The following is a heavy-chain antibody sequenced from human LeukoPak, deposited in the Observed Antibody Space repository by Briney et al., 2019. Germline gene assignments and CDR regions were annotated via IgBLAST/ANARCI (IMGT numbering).Heavy chain of an antibody. D-gene: IGHD5-12*01. J-gene: IGHJ5*02. Sequence: ASVKVSCKASGYTFTSYGISWVRQAPGQGLEWMGWISAYNGNTNYAQKLQGRVTMTTDTSTSTACMELRSLRSDDTAVYYCARPQGVYSGYDYRFDPWGQGTLVTVSS. CDR2: ISAYNGNT. CDR3: ARPQGVYSGYDYRFDP. V-gene: IGHV1-18*01. CDR1: GYTFTSYG.